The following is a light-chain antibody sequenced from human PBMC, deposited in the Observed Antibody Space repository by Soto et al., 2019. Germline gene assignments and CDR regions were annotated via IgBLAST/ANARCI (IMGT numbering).Light chain of an antibody. Sequence: EIVLTQSPATLSASPGERATLSCRASQSVSSNLAWYQQKAGQAPRLLIFGASTRATGTPARFSGSGSGTEFTLTISSLQSEDFAVYYCQQYNNWPPWTFGQGTKVDIK. J-gene: IGKJ1*01. CDR1: QSVSSN. CDR2: GAS. CDR3: QQYNNWPPWT. V-gene: IGKV3-15*01.